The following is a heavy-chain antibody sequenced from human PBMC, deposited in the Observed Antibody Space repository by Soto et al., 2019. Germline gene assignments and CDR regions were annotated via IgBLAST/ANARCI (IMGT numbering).Heavy chain of an antibody. CDR3: ASDYGDYLPFDY. J-gene: IGHJ4*02. D-gene: IGHD4-17*01. CDR1: GGTFSSYT. V-gene: IGHV1-69*02. Sequence: ASVKVSCKASGGTFSSYTISWVRQAPGQGLEWMGRIIPILGIANYAQKFRGRVTITADKSTSTAYMELSSLRSEDTAVYYCASDYGDYLPFDYWGQGTLVTVSS. CDR2: IIPILGIA.